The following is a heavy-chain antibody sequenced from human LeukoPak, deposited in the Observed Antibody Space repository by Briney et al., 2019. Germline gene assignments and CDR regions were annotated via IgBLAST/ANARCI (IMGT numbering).Heavy chain of an antibody. D-gene: IGHD6-19*01. V-gene: IGHV3-7*01. Sequence: PGGSLRLSCAASGFTFSSYWMSWVRQAPGKGLEWVANIKQDGSEKYYVDSVKGRFTISRDNAKNSLYLQMNNLRVEDTAVYYCVRDAVADRFSAFDIWGQGTVVTVSS. J-gene: IGHJ3*02. CDR2: IKQDGSEK. CDR1: GFTFSSYW. CDR3: VRDAVADRFSAFDI.